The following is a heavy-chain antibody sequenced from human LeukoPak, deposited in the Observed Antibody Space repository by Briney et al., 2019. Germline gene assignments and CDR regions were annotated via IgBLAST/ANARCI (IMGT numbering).Heavy chain of an antibody. D-gene: IGHD6-19*01. CDR3: ARVDRYSNGWYEY. CDR1: GFTVSSNY. Sequence: GGSLRLSCAASGFTVSSNYMSWVRQAPGKGLEWVSVIYSGGSTYYADSVKGRFTISRDNSKNTLCLQMNSLRAEDTAVYYCARVDRYSNGWYEYWGQGTLVTVSS. CDR2: IYSGGST. V-gene: IGHV3-53*01. J-gene: IGHJ4*02.